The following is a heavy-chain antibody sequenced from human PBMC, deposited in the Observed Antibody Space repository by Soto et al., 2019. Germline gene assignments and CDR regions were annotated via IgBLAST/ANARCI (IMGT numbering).Heavy chain of an antibody. CDR2: ISYSDGS. D-gene: IGHD2-8*01. CDR3: ASHRTFWPFDY. CDR1: GGSISSRGSMSGRSFY. Sequence: QLQLQESGPGLVKPSETLSLTCTVSGGSISSRGSMSGRSFYWGWMRQPPGKGLEWIASISYSDGSFYNSSLKSRLTISVDTYKNQFSLSLRSVTAADTAVYYCASHRTFWPFDYWGQGTVVTVSS. V-gene: IGHV4-39*01. J-gene: IGHJ4*02.